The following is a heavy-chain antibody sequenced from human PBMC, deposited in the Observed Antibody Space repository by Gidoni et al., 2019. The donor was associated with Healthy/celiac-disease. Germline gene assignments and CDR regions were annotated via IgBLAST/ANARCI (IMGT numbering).Heavy chain of an antibody. J-gene: IGHJ5*02. V-gene: IGHV3-30-3*01. CDR3: ATMNWFDP. CDR2: ISYDGSNK. CDR1: GFTFSSYA. Sequence: QVQLVESGGGVVQPGRSLRLSCAASGFTFSSYAMHWVRQAPGKGLEWVEVISYDGSNKYYADSVKGRFTISRDNSKNTLYLQMNSLRAEDTAVYYCATMNWFDPWGQGTLVTVSS.